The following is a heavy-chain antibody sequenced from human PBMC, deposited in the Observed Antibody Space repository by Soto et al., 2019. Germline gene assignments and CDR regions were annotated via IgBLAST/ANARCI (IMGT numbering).Heavy chain of an antibody. CDR2: IYYSGST. V-gene: IGHV4-39*01. Sequence: NPSETQSLTCTVSGGSISSSSYYWGWIRQPPGKGLEWIGSIYYSGSTYYNPSLKSRVTISVDTSKNQFSLKLSSVTAADTAVYYCARHLNGERPVDYWGQGTLVTVSS. J-gene: IGHJ4*02. D-gene: IGHD1-1*01. CDR3: ARHLNGERPVDY. CDR1: GGSISSSSYY.